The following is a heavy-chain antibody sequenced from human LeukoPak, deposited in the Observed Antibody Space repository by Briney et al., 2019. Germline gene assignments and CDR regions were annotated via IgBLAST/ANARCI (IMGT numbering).Heavy chain of an antibody. J-gene: IGHJ4*02. Sequence: SETLSLTCTVSGVSISSGGYYWSWIRQHPGKGLEWIGYIYYSGSTYYNPSLKSRVTISVDTSKNQFSLKLSSVTAADTAVYYCAREDYVDTAMVFDYWGQGTLVTVSS. D-gene: IGHD5-18*01. V-gene: IGHV4-31*03. CDR1: GVSISSGGYY. CDR2: IYYSGST. CDR3: AREDYVDTAMVFDY.